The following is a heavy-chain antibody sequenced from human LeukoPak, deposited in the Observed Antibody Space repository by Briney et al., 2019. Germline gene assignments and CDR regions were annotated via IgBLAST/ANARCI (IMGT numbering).Heavy chain of an antibody. V-gene: IGHV3-48*03. J-gene: IGHJ4*02. D-gene: IGHD5-12*01. CDR1: GFTFSGYE. CDR2: ISSSGSTI. CDR3: ASETSGPY. Sequence: GGSLRLSCAASGFTFSGYEMNWVRQAPGKGLAWVSCISSSGSTIYYADSVKGRFTISRDNAKNSLYLHMNSLRAEDSAVYYCASETSGPYWGQGTLVTVSA.